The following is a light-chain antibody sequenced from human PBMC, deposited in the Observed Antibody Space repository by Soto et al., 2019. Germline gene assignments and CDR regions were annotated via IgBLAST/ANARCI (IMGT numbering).Light chain of an antibody. CDR2: GAS. CDR3: QQYNNWWT. CDR1: QSISNN. Sequence: EIVMTQSPATLSVSPGERATLSCRASQSISNNLAWYHQRPGQAPRLLIYGASTRATGIPASFSGSGSRIEFTLTISSLQSEDFAVYYCQQYNNWWTFGQGTRVEIK. J-gene: IGKJ1*01. V-gene: IGKV3-15*01.